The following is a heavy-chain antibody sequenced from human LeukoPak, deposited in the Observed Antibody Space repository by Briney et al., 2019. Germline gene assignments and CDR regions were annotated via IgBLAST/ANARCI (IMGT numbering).Heavy chain of an antibody. D-gene: IGHD3-10*01. CDR2: INHSGST. Sequence: SETLSLTCAVYGGSFSGYYWSWIRQPPGKGLEWIGEINHSGSTNYNPSLKSRVTISVDTSKNQFSLKLSSVTAADTAVYYCAARRRTGLWFGELPFDYWGQGTLVTVSS. CDR3: AARRRTGLWFGELPFDY. V-gene: IGHV4-34*01. CDR1: GGSFSGYY. J-gene: IGHJ4*02.